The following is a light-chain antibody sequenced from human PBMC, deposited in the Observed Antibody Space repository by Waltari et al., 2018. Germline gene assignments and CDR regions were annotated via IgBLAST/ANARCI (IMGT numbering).Light chain of an antibody. J-gene: IGKJ2*01. CDR2: WAS. CDR3: QQYYSLPYT. Sequence: DIVMTQSPDSLAVSLGERATINCKSSRSVLFRFNNENYLAWYQQKPGQPPKLLIYWASTRESGVPDRFSGSGSGTDFTLTISSLQAEDLAVYYCQQYYSLPYTFGRGTKLEIK. CDR1: RSVLFRFNNENY. V-gene: IGKV4-1*01.